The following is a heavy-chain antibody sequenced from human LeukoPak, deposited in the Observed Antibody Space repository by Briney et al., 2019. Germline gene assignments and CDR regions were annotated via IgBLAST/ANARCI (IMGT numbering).Heavy chain of an antibody. CDR1: GFTFSIYA. J-gene: IGHJ4*02. CDR2: VSGSGGGT. CDR3: AKVVEWQLLEGSDY. V-gene: IGHV3-23*01. Sequence: PGGSLRLSCEASGFTFSIYAITWVRQAPGKGLEWVSAVSGSGGGTYYADSVKGRFTISRDNSKNTVYLQMNSLRAEDTAIYYCAKVVEWQLLEGSDYWGQGTLVTVSS. D-gene: IGHD1-26*01.